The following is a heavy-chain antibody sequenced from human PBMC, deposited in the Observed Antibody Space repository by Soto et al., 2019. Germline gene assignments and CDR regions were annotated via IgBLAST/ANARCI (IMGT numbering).Heavy chain of an antibody. J-gene: IGHJ4*02. Sequence: GGSLRLSCAASGFTFSSFAMSWVRQAPGKGLEWVSGLSGSGPGTYYADSVKGRFTISRDNSKNTLYLQMNTLRAEDTAVYYCAKGAEFIAASESDYWGQGTLVTVSS. CDR1: GFTFSSFA. CDR3: AKGAEFIAASESDY. D-gene: IGHD5-12*01. CDR2: LSGSGPGT. V-gene: IGHV3-23*01.